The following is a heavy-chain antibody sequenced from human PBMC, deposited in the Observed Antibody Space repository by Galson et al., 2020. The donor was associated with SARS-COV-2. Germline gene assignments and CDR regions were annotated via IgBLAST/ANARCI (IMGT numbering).Heavy chain of an antibody. V-gene: IGHV1-46*01. Sequence: ASVKVSCTASGYTFTSYYIHWVRQAPGQGLEWMGIINPSGGGPTYAQKFQGRVTMTRDTSTSTVYMELSSLRSEDTAVYYCARDSQGGNDYNYLLFWGQGTLVTVSS. CDR2: INPSGGGP. J-gene: IGHJ4*02. D-gene: IGHD4-4*01. CDR1: GYTFTSYY. CDR3: ARDSQGGNDYNYLLF.